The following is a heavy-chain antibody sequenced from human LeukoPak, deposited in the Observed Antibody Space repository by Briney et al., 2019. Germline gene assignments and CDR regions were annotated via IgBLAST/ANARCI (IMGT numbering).Heavy chain of an antibody. CDR2: ISGSGGST. CDR3: ANLTATYYYASLFDY. D-gene: IGHD3-10*01. CDR1: GFTFSSYA. Sequence: PGGSLRLSCAASGFTFSSYAMSWVRQAPGKGLEWVSAISGSGGSTYYADSVKGRFTISRENSKNTLYLQMTSRRAEDTAVYYCANLTATYYYASLFDYWGQGTLVTVSS. J-gene: IGHJ4*02. V-gene: IGHV3-23*01.